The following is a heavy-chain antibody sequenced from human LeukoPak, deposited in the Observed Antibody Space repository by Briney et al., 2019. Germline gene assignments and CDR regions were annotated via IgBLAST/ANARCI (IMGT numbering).Heavy chain of an antibody. D-gene: IGHD1-26*01. CDR2: IYYSGST. J-gene: IGHJ3*02. Sequence: SETLSLTCTVSGGSISSSSYYWGWIRQPPGKGLEWIGSIYYSGSTYYNPSLKSRVTISVDTSKNQFSLKLSSVTAADTAVYYCANPHPSGSYYPGAFDIWGQGTMVTVSS. CDR1: GGSISSSSYY. CDR3: ANPHPSGSYYPGAFDI. V-gene: IGHV4-39*01.